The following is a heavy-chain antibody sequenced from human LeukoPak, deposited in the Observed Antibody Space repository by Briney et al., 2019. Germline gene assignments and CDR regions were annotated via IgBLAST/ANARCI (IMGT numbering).Heavy chain of an antibody. CDR2: IYHSGST. Sequence: PSETLSLTCAVSGYPISSGYYWGWIRQPPGKGLEWIGSIYHSGSTYYNPSLKSRVIISVDTSKNQFSLKLSSVTAADTAVYYCARHSGYYYDSSGYYYPHYWYFDLWGRGTLVTVSS. J-gene: IGHJ2*01. D-gene: IGHD3-22*01. V-gene: IGHV4-38-2*01. CDR3: ARHSGYYYDSSGYYYPHYWYFDL. CDR1: GYPISSGYY.